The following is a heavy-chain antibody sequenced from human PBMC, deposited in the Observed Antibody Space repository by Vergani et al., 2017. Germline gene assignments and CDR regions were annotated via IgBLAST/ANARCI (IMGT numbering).Heavy chain of an antibody. D-gene: IGHD4/OR15-4a*01. Sequence: EVQLVESGGGLVKPGGSLRLSCAASGFTFSSYSMNWVRQAPGKGLEWVSAISSSSNYIYYADSVKGRFNISRDNAKNSLYLQMNSLRAEDTAVYYCAGAHSNADYWGQGTLVTVSS. J-gene: IGHJ4*02. CDR3: AGAHSNADY. CDR2: ISSSSNYI. CDR1: GFTFSSYS. V-gene: IGHV3-21*01.